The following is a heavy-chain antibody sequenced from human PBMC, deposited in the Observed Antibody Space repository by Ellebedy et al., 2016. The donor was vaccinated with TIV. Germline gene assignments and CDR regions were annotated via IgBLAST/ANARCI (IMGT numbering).Heavy chain of an antibody. CDR2: IKPDGSEK. V-gene: IGHV3-7*04. CDR3: ARNTREIGP. Sequence: GESLKISXAASGLTFSRHWMRWVRQAPGKGLEWVANIKPDGSEKNYVDSVRGGFTISRDNAKNSLYLQMTNLRAEDTAVYYCARNTREIGPWGQGTLVTVSS. D-gene: IGHD2-21*01. J-gene: IGHJ5*02. CDR1: GLTFSRHW.